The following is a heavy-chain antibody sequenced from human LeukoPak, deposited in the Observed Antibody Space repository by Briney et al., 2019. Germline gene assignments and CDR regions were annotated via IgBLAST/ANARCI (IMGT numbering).Heavy chain of an antibody. V-gene: IGHV3-23*01. CDR2: ISGSGGST. Sequence: PGGSLRLSCVASEFTFSNYAMSWVRQAPGKGLEWVSAISGSGGSTYYADSVKGRFTVSRDNSKNTLYLQMRRLRAEDTAAYYCVKATWCSSDWILDYWGQGVLVTVSS. CDR1: EFTFSNYA. J-gene: IGHJ4*02. CDR3: VKATWCSSDWILDY. D-gene: IGHD6-25*01.